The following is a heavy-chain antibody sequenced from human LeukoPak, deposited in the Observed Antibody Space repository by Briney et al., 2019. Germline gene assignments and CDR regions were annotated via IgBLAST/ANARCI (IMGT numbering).Heavy chain of an antibody. V-gene: IGHV3-23*01. J-gene: IGHJ3*02. CDR2: ITGSAGST. Sequence: GGSLRLSCAASGFTFSSYAMSWVRQAPGKGLEWVSAITGSAGSTYYAGSVKGRFTISRDNSKNTLYLQMNSLRAEDTAVYYCAKKARLYDAFDIWGQGTMVTVSS. D-gene: IGHD1-26*01. CDR3: AKKARLYDAFDI. CDR1: GFTFSSYA.